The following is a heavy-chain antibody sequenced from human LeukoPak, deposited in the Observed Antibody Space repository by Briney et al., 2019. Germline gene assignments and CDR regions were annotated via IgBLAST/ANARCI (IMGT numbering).Heavy chain of an antibody. CDR3: VRVRAPKYDSSGPYALYAFEI. CDR1: GFTFSNYA. Sequence: PGGSLRLSCAASGFTFSNYAIHWVRQAPGKGLEWVALISYDGSNKDYADSVRGRFTISRDNSKNTLYLQMNSLRPEDTAVYYCVRVRAPKYDSSGPYALYAFEIWGQGTMVTVSS. V-gene: IGHV3-30*04. J-gene: IGHJ3*02. CDR2: ISYDGSNK. D-gene: IGHD3-22*01.